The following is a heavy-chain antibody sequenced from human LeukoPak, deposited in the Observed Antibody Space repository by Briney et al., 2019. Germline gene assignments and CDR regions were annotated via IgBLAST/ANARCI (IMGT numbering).Heavy chain of an antibody. CDR1: GFTFSSYA. J-gene: IGHJ6*02. CDR3: AILGSSSGYYCTGMDV. D-gene: IGHD6-6*01. V-gene: IGHV3-23*01. Sequence: RGSLRLSCAASGFTFSSYAMSWVRQAAGKGLEWVSDLSGSGGTTDDSDSVKGRFTISRDNSKNTMYLQKNSLRAEDTALYYCAILGSSSGYYCTGMDVWGQGTTVTVSS. CDR2: LSGSGGTT.